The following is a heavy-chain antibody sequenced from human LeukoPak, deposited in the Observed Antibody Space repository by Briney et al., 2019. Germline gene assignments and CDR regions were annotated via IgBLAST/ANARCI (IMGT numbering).Heavy chain of an antibody. Sequence: PGGSLRLSCVAFGFTFSSRWIHWVRHAPGKGLVWVSIINTDGSTTRYADFVEGRFTISRDNARNTLYLEMNSLRVEDTAVYFCARDISRTMDVWGQGTTVTV. V-gene: IGHV3-74*01. CDR3: ARDISRTMDV. J-gene: IGHJ6*02. CDR2: INTDGSTT. D-gene: IGHD2/OR15-2a*01. CDR1: GFTFSSRW.